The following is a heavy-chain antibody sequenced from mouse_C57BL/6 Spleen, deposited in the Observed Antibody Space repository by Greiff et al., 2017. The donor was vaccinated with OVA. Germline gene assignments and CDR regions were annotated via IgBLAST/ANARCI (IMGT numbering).Heavy chain of an antibody. V-gene: IGHV1-50*01. CDR1: GYTFTSYW. D-gene: IGHD2-5*01. CDR2: IDPSDSYT. J-gene: IGHJ2*01. CDR3: ARRSNYPYYFDY. Sequence: QVQLQQPGAELVKPGASVKLSCKASGYTFTSYWMQWVKQRPGQGLEWIGEIDPSDSYTNYNQKFKGKATLTVDTSSSTAYMQLSSLTSEDSAVYYCARRSNYPYYFDYWGQGTTRTVSS.